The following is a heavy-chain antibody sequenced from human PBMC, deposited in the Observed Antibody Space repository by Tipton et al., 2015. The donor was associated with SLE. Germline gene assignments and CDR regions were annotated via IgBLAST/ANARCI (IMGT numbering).Heavy chain of an antibody. Sequence: GLVKPSETLSLTCTVSGRSVSTYYWTWIRQPPGKGLEWIGFVNRNEGTKLKSLKSRVTISLDTSTNQFSLKLNSVTAADTALYYCAGDSSGSYYDRGGYYQLANRHFDLWGRGMLVTVSS. CDR1: GRSVSTYY. J-gene: IGHJ4*02. CDR3: AGDSSGSYYDRGGYYQLANRHFDL. CDR2: VNRNEGT. D-gene: IGHD3-22*01. V-gene: IGHV4-59*02.